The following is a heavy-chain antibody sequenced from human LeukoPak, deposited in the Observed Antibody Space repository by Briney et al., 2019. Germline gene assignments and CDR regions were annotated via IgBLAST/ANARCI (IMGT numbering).Heavy chain of an antibody. CDR3: ATAAVVKGFDY. Sequence: PGGSLRLSCAASGLTFSSYAMSWVRQAPGKGLEWVSAISSIGTSTYYADSVKGRFTISRDNSKNTLYLQMNSLRAEDTALYYCATAAVVKGFDYWGQGTLLTVSS. D-gene: IGHD5-18*01. CDR2: ISSIGTST. J-gene: IGHJ4*02. CDR1: GLTFSSYA. V-gene: IGHV3-23*01.